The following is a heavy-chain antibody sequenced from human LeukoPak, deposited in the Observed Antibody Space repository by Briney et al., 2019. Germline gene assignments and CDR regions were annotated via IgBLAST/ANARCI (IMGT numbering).Heavy chain of an antibody. CDR1: GGSISSGSYY. Sequence: PSETLSLTCTVSGGSISSGSYYWSWIRQPAGKGLEWIGRIYTSGSTNYNPSLKSRVTISVVTSKNQFSLKLSSVTAADTVVYYCARDPPSGYYYYMDVWGKGTTVTVSS. CDR2: IYTSGST. CDR3: ARDPPSGYYYYMDV. V-gene: IGHV4-61*02. D-gene: IGHD3-10*01. J-gene: IGHJ6*03.